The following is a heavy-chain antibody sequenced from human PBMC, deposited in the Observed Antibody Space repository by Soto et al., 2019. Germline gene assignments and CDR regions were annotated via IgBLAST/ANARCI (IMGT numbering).Heavy chain of an antibody. CDR3: AKEPGPKGYCSGGSCSNWFDP. CDR2: ISGSGGST. V-gene: IGHV3-23*01. Sequence: GESLKISCAASGFTFSSYAMSWVRQAPGKGLEWVSAISGSGGSTYYADSVKGRFTISRDNSKNTLYLQMNSLRAEDTAVYYCAKEPGPKGYCSGGSCSNWFDPWGQGTLVTVSS. CDR1: GFTFSSYA. J-gene: IGHJ5*02. D-gene: IGHD2-15*01.